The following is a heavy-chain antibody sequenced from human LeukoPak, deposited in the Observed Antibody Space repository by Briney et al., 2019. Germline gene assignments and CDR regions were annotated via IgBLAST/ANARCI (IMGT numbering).Heavy chain of an antibody. CDR3: ATAFGDYDSSGTNWFDP. CDR2: FDPEDGET. Sequence: ASVKVSCKVSGYTLTELSMHWVRQAPGKGLEWMGGFDPEDGETIYAQKFQGRVTMTEDTSTDTAYMELSSLRSEDTAVYYCATAFGDYDSSGTNWFDPWGQGTLVTVSS. J-gene: IGHJ5*02. V-gene: IGHV1-24*01. D-gene: IGHD3-22*01. CDR1: GYTLTELS.